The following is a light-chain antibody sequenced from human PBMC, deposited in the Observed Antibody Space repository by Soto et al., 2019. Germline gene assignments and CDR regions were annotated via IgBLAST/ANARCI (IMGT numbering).Light chain of an antibody. V-gene: IGKV3-15*01. J-gene: IGKJ4*01. CDR2: GAS. CDR1: QSVSSN. Sequence: EIVMTQSPATLSVSPGERATLSCRASQSVSSNLAWYQQKPGQAPRLLIYGASTRATGIPARCSGSGSGAEVTLTISSLQSEDFAVYYCQQYNNWPPPTFGGGTKVETK. CDR3: QQYNNWPPPT.